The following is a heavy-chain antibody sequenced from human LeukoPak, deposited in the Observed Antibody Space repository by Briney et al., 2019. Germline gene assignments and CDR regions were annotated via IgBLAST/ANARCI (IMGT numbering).Heavy chain of an antibody. D-gene: IGHD1-1*01. CDR3: TRGEGGTTVDY. Sequence: PSETLSLTRTVSGDSITSSSYYWGWIRQPPGKGLEWIGRIYFSGSTHYNPPLKSRVTISVDTSKNQFSLKLSSVTAADAAADYCTRGEGGTTVDYWGQGTLVTVSS. V-gene: IGHV4-39*01. J-gene: IGHJ4*02. CDR1: GDSITSSSYY. CDR2: IYFSGST.